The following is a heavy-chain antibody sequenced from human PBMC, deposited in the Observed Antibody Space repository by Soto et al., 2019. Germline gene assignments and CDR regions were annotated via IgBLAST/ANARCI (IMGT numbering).Heavy chain of an antibody. CDR3: ASGYFGVTMAV. V-gene: IGHV3-23*01. Sequence: EVQLLESGGGLVQPGGSLRLSCAASEFTFSSYSMIWVRQAPGKGLEWVSGVNGGGDITYYAESVKGRFTISRDYAKNTLYIQTNSLRAEDTAVFYCASGYFGVTMAVWSQGTTVNVSS. CDR2: VNGGGDIT. CDR1: EFTFSSYS. D-gene: IGHD3-3*01. J-gene: IGHJ6*02.